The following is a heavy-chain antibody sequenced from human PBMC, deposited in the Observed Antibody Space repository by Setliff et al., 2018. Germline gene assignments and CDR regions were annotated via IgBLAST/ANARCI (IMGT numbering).Heavy chain of an antibody. J-gene: IGHJ4*02. CDR1: GFTFSSYA. V-gene: IGHV4-59*01. D-gene: IGHD3-10*01. CDR2: IYYSGST. CDR3: ARDSPGKSRKYYFDY. Sequence: NPSGSLRLSCAASGFTFSSYAMSWIRQPPGKGLEWIGSIYYSGSTNYNPSLKSRVTISVDTSKNQFSLKLSSVTAADTAVYYCARDSPGKSRKYYFDYWGQGTLVTVSS.